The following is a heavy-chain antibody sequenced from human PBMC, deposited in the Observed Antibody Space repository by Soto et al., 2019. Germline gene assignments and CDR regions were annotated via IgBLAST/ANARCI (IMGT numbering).Heavy chain of an antibody. V-gene: IGHV4-39*01. CDR2: IYYSGST. Sequence: PSETLSLTCTVSGGSISGSSYYWGWIRQPPGKGLEWIGSIYYSGSTYYNPSLTSRVTISVDTSKNQFSLKLSYVTAADTAVYYCVTRDYDILTGYQFCGYWGQGTLVTVSS. CDR3: VTRDYDILTGYQFCGY. J-gene: IGHJ4*02. D-gene: IGHD3-9*01. CDR1: GGSISGSSYY.